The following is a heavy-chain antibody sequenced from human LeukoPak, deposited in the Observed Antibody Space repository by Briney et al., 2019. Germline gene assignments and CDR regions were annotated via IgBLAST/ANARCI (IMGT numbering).Heavy chain of an antibody. V-gene: IGHV1-46*01. D-gene: IGHD2-8*02. CDR3: AREESGGYFDY. J-gene: IGHJ4*02. CDR2: INPTGTGT. Sequence: GASVKVSCKASGYTFSNYYMHWVRQAPGQGLEWMGLINPTGTGTNYAQKFRGRVTLTRDTSTTTVYMELSSLRSEDSAVHYCAREESGGYFDYWGQGTLVTVSS. CDR1: GYTFSNYY.